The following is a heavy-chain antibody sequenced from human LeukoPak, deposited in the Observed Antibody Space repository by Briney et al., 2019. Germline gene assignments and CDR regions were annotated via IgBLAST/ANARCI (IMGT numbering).Heavy chain of an antibody. CDR3: ARDLWTYGGNNWFDP. D-gene: IGHD4-23*01. V-gene: IGHV3-21*01. J-gene: IGHJ5*02. CDR2: ISSSSSYI. CDR1: GFTFSSYS. Sequence: PGGSLRLSCAASGFTFSSYSMNWVRQAPGKGLEWVSSISSSSSYIYYADSVRGRFTISRDNAKNSLYLQMNSLRAEDTAVYYCARDLWTYGGNNWFDPWGQGTLVTVSS.